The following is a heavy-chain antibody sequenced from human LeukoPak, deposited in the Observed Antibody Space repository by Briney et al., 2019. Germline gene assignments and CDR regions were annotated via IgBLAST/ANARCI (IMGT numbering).Heavy chain of an antibody. V-gene: IGHV4-39*07. J-gene: IGHJ6*02. D-gene: IGHD3-16*01. CDR2: IYYRGST. CDR3: ARVGAYYYYGMDV. CDR1: GGSISSSNCY. Sequence: PSETLSLTCTVSGGSISSSNCYWGWIRQPPGTGLEWIGSIYYRGSTYYNPSLKSRVTISVDTSKNQFSLKLSSVTAADTAVYYCARVGAYYYYGMDVWGQGITVTVSS.